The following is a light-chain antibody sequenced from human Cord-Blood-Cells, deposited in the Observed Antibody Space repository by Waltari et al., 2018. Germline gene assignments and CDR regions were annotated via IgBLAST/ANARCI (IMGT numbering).Light chain of an antibody. V-gene: IGKV3-20*01. CDR1: QSVSSSY. J-gene: IGKJ1*01. CDR3: QQYGSSPGWT. Sequence: IVLTQSPGTLSLSPGERATLSCRASQSVSSSYLARYQPKPGQAPRLLIYGASSSATGIPDSFSGSGSGTDFTLTISRLEAEDFAVYYCQQYGSSPGWTFGQGTKVEIK. CDR2: GAS.